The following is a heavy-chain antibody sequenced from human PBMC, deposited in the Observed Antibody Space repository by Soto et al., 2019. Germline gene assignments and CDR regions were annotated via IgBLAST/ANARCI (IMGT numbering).Heavy chain of an antibody. CDR2: ISAYNGNT. D-gene: IGHD3-3*01. CDR3: ARDITIFDGGYGMDV. V-gene: IGHV1-18*01. J-gene: IGHJ6*04. CDR1: GYTFTSYG. Sequence: ASVKVSCKASGYTFTSYGISWVRQAPGQGLEWMGWISAYNGNTNYAQKLQGRVTMTTDTSTSTAYMELRSLRPDDTAVYYCARDITIFDGGYGMDVWGKGTTVTVSS.